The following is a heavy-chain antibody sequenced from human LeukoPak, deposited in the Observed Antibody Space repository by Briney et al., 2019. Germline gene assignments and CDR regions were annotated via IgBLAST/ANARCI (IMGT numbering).Heavy chain of an antibody. Sequence: GGSLRLSCAASGFTFSSYAMSWVRQAPGKGLEWVSGISWNSGSIGYADSVKGRFTISRDNAKNSLYLQMNSLRAEDTALYYCAKRLGYDSSGPFDYWGQGTLVTVSS. CDR3: AKRLGYDSSGPFDY. CDR1: GFTFSSYA. CDR2: ISWNSGSI. D-gene: IGHD3-22*01. V-gene: IGHV3-9*01. J-gene: IGHJ4*02.